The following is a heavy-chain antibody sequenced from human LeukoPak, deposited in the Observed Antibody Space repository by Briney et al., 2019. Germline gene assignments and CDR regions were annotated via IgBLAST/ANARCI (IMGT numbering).Heavy chain of an antibody. CDR3: ARGYYYGSGSPSDF. J-gene: IGHJ4*02. CDR2: MNPKTGDI. V-gene: IGHV1-8*01. Sequence: ASVKVSCKASGYTFPNYDINWVRQTTGQGLEWMGRMNPKTGDIGYAQKFRGRVTITRNTSITTAYMELSSLRSEDTAVYYCARGYYYGSGSPSDFWGQGTLVTVSS. D-gene: IGHD3-10*01. CDR1: GYTFPNYD.